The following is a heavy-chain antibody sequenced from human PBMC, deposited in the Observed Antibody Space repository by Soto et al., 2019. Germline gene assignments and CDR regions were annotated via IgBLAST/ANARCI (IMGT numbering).Heavy chain of an antibody. CDR3: AKAGGWYSYRYNWFDP. V-gene: IGHV3-23*01. CDR1: GFTFSSYA. J-gene: IGHJ5*02. CDR2: ISGSGGST. D-gene: IGHD6-19*01. Sequence: GGSLRLSCAASGFTFSSYAMSWVRQAPGKGLEWVSAISGSGGSTYYADSVKGRFTISRDNSKNTLYLQMNSLRAEDTAVYYCAKAGGWYSYRYNWFDPWGQGTLVTVSS.